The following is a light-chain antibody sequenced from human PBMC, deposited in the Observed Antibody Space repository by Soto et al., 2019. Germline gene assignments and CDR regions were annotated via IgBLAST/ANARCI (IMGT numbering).Light chain of an antibody. CDR3: QQYESFSPYT. J-gene: IGKJ2*01. CDR2: DAS. CDR1: ESVSSS. V-gene: IGKV1-5*01. Sequence: DIRMTQSPSTLSAVVGDRVTITCRASESVSSSVAWYLQKPGKAPKLLIYDASTLESGVPSRFSGSGFGTEFTLTINSLQPDDFGTYYCQQYESFSPYTFGRGTRLEIK.